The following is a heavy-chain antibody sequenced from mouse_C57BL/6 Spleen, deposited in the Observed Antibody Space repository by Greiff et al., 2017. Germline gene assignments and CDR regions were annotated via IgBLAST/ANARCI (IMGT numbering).Heavy chain of an antibody. CDR2: VYPRSGNT. V-gene: IGHV1-81*01. D-gene: IGHD3-2*01. CDR3: ARGTDSWAMDY. Sequence: VQLQQSGAELARPGASVKLSCKASGYTFTSYGISWVKQRTGQGLEWIGEVYPRSGNTYYNEKFKGKATLTADKSSSTAYMELRSLTSEDSAVYFCARGTDSWAMDYWGQGTSVTVSS. J-gene: IGHJ4*01. CDR1: GYTFTSYG.